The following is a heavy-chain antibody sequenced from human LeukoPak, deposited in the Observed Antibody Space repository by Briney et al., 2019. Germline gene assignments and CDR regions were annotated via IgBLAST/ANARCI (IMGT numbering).Heavy chain of an antibody. CDR1: VRPISTSNYY. CDR3: AKSNGYGLVDI. CDR2: IFDSGST. D-gene: IGHD3-10*01. J-gene: IGHJ3*02. Sequence: SSDPLSLICTLCVRPISTSNYYWGWIRQPPGKGLEWIGNIFDSGSTHYSPSLRSRVSTSLGTSTNQFSLQLKSVTAADTAVYYCAKSNGYGLVDIWGQGTMVTVSS. V-gene: IGHV4-39*07.